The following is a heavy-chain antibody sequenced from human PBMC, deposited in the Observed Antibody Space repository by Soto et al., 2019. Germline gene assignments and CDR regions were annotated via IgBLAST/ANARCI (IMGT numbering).Heavy chain of an antibody. CDR2: ISWNSGSI. D-gene: IGHD3-16*01. J-gene: IGHJ3*02. Sequence: EVQLVESGGGLVQPGRSLRLSCAASGFTFDDYAMHWVRQAPGKGLEWVSGISWNSGSIGYAASVKGRFTTSRDNAKNSLYLQMNSPGANDTALYYYAKDIGPIGAVDIWGKGTMVTVSS. V-gene: IGHV3-9*01. CDR1: GFTFDDYA. CDR3: AKDIGPIGAVDI.